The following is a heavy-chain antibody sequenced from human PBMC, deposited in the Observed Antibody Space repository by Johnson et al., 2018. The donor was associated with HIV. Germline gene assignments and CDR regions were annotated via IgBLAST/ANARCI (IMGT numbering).Heavy chain of an antibody. J-gene: IGHJ3*02. CDR2: IRYDGSNK. V-gene: IGHV3-30*02. CDR1: GFTFSSYG. Sequence: QVQLVESGGGVVQPGGSLRLSCAASGFTFSSYGMHWVRQAPGKGLEWVAFIRYDGSNKYYADSVKGRFTISRDNSKNTLYLQMNSLRAEDTAVYYCAKVGLGVLLDAFDIWGQGTMVTVSS. D-gene: IGHD3-10*01. CDR3: AKVGLGVLLDAFDI.